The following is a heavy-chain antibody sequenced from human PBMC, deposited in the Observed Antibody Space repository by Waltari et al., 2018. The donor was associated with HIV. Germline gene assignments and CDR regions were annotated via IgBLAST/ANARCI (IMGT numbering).Heavy chain of an antibody. CDR2: IYRTGTT. CDR1: ASSINSRYS. Sequence: QVRLQESGPGLVKPSETLSLTCSVPASSINSRYSWGWIRQAPGKGLEWIGSIYRTGTTYYNPSLKSRVSISLNMSRNQFSLKVTSVTAADTAVYYCARDQDYYDSSGYTCYAFDPWGQGTMVIVSS. CDR3: ARDQDYYDSSGYTCYAFDP. D-gene: IGHD3-22*01. V-gene: IGHV4-38-2*02. J-gene: IGHJ3*01.